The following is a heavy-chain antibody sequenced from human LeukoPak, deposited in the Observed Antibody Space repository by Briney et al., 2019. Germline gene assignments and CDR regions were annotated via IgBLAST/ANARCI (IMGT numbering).Heavy chain of an antibody. CDR3: ARFCGGDCYAHYYGMDV. CDR1: GGSISSYY. J-gene: IGHJ6*02. D-gene: IGHD2-21*02. V-gene: IGHV4-59*01. CDR2: IYYSGST. Sequence: SETLSLTCTVSGGSISSYYWSWIRQSPGKGLEWIGYIYYSGSTNYNSSLKSRVTISVDTSKNQFSLKLSSVTAADTAVYYCARFCGGDCYAHYYGMDVWGQGTTVTVSS.